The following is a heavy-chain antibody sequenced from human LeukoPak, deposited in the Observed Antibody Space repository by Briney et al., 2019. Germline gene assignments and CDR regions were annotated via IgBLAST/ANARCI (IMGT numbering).Heavy chain of an antibody. Sequence: SETLSLTCTVSGASISSYYWSWIRQPPGKGLEWIGYIFYSGSTHSSPPLKSRVTISVDTSKNQVSLSLSSMTAADTAVYYCARDTTYGGYTDWSQGTLVTVSS. CDR3: ARDTTYGGYTD. CDR1: GASISSYY. V-gene: IGHV4-59*01. J-gene: IGHJ4*02. CDR2: IFYSGST. D-gene: IGHD5-12*01.